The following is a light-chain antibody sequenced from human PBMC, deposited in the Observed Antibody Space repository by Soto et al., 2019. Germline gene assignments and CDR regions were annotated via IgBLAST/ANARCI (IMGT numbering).Light chain of an antibody. J-gene: IGKJ5*01. CDR2: GAS. Sequence: EIVLPQSPATLSVSPGGRATLSCRASQSVSNSYLAWYQQKPGQAPRLLIYGASNRATGIPDRFSGSGSGTDFTLAISSLEPEDFALYYCQQRSNWPITFGQGTRLEIK. CDR3: QQRSNWPIT. V-gene: IGKV3D-20*02. CDR1: QSVSNSY.